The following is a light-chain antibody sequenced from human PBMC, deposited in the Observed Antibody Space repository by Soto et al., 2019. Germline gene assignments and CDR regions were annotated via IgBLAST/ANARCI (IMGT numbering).Light chain of an antibody. J-gene: IGLJ2*01. CDR3: QSYDSSLSVV. CDR1: SSNIGAGYD. CDR2: ANN. V-gene: IGLV1-40*01. Sequence: QSVLTQPPSVSGAPGQRVTISCTGSSSNIGAGYDVHWYQQLPGTAPKLLIYANNNRPSGVPDRFSGSKSGTSASLAITGLQAEDAADYYCQSYDSSLSVVFGGGTKLTVL.